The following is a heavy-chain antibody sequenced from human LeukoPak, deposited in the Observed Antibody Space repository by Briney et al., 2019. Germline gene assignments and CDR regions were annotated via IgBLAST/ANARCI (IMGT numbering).Heavy chain of an antibody. CDR1: GYTFTSYG. V-gene: IGHV7-4-1*02. Sequence: ASVKVSCKASGYTFTSYGISWVRQAPGQGLEWMGWIITDTGKSTYAQGFTGRFVLSVDTSVNTAYLQISSLKAEDTAVYYCAREVLRHDYWGQGTLVTVSS. J-gene: IGHJ4*02. CDR3: AREVLRHDY. CDR2: IITDTGKS. D-gene: IGHD3-10*01.